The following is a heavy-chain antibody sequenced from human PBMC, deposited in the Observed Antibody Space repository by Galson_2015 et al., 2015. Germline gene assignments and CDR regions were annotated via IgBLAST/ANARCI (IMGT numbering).Heavy chain of an antibody. CDR2: TYYRSKWYN. CDR1: GDSVSSNRAA. CDR3: ARDRPSFTATDAFDI. V-gene: IGHV6-1*01. J-gene: IGHJ3*02. Sequence: CAISGDSVSSNRAAWNWIRQSPSRGLEWLGRTYYRSKWYNDYAVSVKSRITINPDTSKNQFSLQLKSVSPEDTAVYYCARDRPSFTATDAFDIWGQGTMVTVSS. D-gene: IGHD4-11*01.